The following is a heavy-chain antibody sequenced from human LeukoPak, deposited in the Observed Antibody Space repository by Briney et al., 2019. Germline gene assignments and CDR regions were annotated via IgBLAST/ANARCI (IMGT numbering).Heavy chain of an antibody. CDR3: AKRDYSDSSTFSPLFQS. Sequence: GGSLRLSCAASGFTFNTYAMSWLRQVPGMGPEWVSAITGSGLTYYADSVKGRSTISRDNSKNTLSLQMESLRAEDTAVYYCAKRDYSDSSTFSPLFQSWGQGTLVTVSS. CDR1: GFTFNTYA. D-gene: IGHD3-22*01. J-gene: IGHJ5*02. V-gene: IGHV3-23*01. CDR2: ITGSGLT.